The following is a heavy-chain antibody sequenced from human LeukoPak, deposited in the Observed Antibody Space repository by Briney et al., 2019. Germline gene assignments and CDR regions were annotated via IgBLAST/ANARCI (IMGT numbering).Heavy chain of an antibody. CDR1: GFTFSGYG. Sequence: GGSLRLSCAASGFTFSGYGMHWVRQAPGKGLEWVAVISYDGSNKYYADSVKGRFTISRDNSKNTLYLQMNSLRAEDTAVYYCAKGGRNNNWFDPWGQGTLVTVSS. CDR2: ISYDGSNK. V-gene: IGHV3-30*18. D-gene: IGHD1-14*01. J-gene: IGHJ5*02. CDR3: AKGGRNNNWFDP.